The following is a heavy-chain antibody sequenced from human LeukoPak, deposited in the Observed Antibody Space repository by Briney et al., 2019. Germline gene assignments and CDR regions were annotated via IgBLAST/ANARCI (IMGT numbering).Heavy chain of an antibody. J-gene: IGHJ1*01. CDR1: GYSISSGYY. CDR2: IYHSGST. CDR3: ARGISRITMVRGALSPPLFEH. D-gene: IGHD3-10*01. V-gene: IGHV4-38-2*01. Sequence: KPSETLSLTCAVSGYSISSGYYWGWIRQPPGKGLEWIGSIYHSGSTYYNPSLKSRVTISVDTSKNQFSLKLSSVTAADTAVYYCARGISRITMVRGALSPPLFEHWGQGTLVTVSS.